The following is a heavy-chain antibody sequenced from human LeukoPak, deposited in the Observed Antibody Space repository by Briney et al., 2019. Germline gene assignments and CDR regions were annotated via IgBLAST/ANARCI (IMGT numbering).Heavy chain of an antibody. CDR1: GHSLSTCY. CDR2: INPSAVTT. Sequence: GASVKVSCKAPGHSLSTCYMHWVRQAPGQGLEWVGIINPSAVTTNYAQNFQGRVTMTRDMSTSTVYMELSNLGSDDTAVYYCARASAIVGASVFDYWGQGTMVTVSS. V-gene: IGHV1-46*01. J-gene: IGHJ4*02. CDR3: ARASAIVGASVFDY. D-gene: IGHD1-26*01.